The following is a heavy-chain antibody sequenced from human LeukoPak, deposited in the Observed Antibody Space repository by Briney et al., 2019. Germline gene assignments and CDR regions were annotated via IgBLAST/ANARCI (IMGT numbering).Heavy chain of an antibody. V-gene: IGHV3-66*01. J-gene: IGHJ4*02. CDR2: IYSGRTT. CDR3: TRDLFD. Sequence: LPGGSLRLSCAASGFTVSSNYMTWVRQAPGKGLDWVSAIYSGRTTYYADSVKGRFTISRDDSKNTLYLQMHSLRAEDTAIYYCTRDLFDWGQGALVTVSS. CDR1: GFTVSSNY. D-gene: IGHD3-10*02.